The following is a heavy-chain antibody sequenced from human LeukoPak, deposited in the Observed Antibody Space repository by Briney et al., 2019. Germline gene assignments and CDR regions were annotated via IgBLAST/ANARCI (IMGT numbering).Heavy chain of an antibody. Sequence: GGSLRLSCAASGFTFSTFAMVWVRQPPGKGLEWVSSIFPSGGEIHYADSVRGRFTISRDNSKSILSLQMNSLRAEDTAIYYCARDGLRRPPTPYCGGDCPLDYWGQGTLVSVSS. V-gene: IGHV3-23*01. J-gene: IGHJ4*02. D-gene: IGHD2-21*02. CDR2: IFPSGGEI. CDR3: ARDGLRRPPTPYCGGDCPLDY. CDR1: GFTFSTFA.